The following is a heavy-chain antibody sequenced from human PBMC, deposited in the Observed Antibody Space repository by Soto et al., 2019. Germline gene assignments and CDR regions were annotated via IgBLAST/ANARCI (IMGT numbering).Heavy chain of an antibody. Sequence: QVQLVQSGAEVKKPGSSVKVSCKASGGTFSTYAISWVRQAPGQGLEWMGGIIPIFGTADYAQKLQGRVTITADEATSTAYMELSSLRSQDTAVYYCARHPGRPYYYYGMDVWGQGTTVTVSS. CDR1: GGTFSTYA. J-gene: IGHJ6*02. D-gene: IGHD2-15*01. CDR2: IIPIFGTA. V-gene: IGHV1-69*12. CDR3: ARHPGRPYYYYGMDV.